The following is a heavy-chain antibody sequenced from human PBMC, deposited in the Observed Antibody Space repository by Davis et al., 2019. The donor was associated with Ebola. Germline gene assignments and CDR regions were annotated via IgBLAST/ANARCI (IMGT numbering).Heavy chain of an antibody. CDR1: GGSISSSSYY. CDR2: IYYSGST. D-gene: IGHD4-17*01. J-gene: IGHJ5*02. CDR3: ARTTVTTFEGLSWFDP. Sequence: MPSETLSLTCTVSGGSISSSSYYWGWIRQPPGKGLEWIGSIYYSGSTYYNPSLKSRVTISVDTSKNQFSLKLSSVTAADTVVYYCARTTVTTFEGLSWFDPWGQGTLVTVSS. V-gene: IGHV4-39*01.